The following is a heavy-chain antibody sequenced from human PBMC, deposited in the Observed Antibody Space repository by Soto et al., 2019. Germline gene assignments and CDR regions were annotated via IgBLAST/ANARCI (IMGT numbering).Heavy chain of an antibody. Sequence: QVQLQQWGAGLLKPSETLSLTCVVYGGSFSGYYWTWIRQPPGKGLEWIGEIKHGGTTNDNPSRKSRVPRSVDAFKIQSSLKVRAVHAADTAVYYCARLRDPTGSSYHPFDYWGQGNLVTVSS. CDR2: IKHGGTT. V-gene: IGHV4-34*01. CDR3: ARLRDPTGSSYHPFDY. J-gene: IGHJ4*02. CDR1: GGSFSGYY. D-gene: IGHD1-26*01.